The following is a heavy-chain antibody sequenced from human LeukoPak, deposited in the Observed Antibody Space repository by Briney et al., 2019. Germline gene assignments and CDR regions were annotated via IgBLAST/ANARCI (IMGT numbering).Heavy chain of an antibody. Sequence: GSLRLSCAASGFTFSNYWMSWIRQSPGKGLEWIATIYYSGSTNYNSSLKSRVTISVDTSQNQFSLMLTSVTAADTAVYFCARASYFYDNSGYYYTSHDYWGQGTLVAVSS. J-gene: IGHJ4*02. CDR1: GFTFSNYW. CDR2: IYYSGST. CDR3: ARASYFYDNSGYYYTSHDY. V-gene: IGHV4-59*13. D-gene: IGHD3-22*01.